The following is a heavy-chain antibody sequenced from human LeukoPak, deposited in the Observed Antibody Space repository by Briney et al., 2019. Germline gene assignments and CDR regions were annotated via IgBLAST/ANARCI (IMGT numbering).Heavy chain of an antibody. CDR2: INTDGCST. CDR1: GFTFDDYG. Sequence: GGSLRLSCAASGFTFDDYGMSWVRQAPGKGLEWVSRINTDGCSTNYADSVKGRFTISRDNAKNTLYVQMDSLRVEDTAVYYCARVESGSCSSTRCRNIDYWGQGTLVTVSS. V-gene: IGHV3-74*01. CDR3: ARVESGSCSSTRCRNIDY. D-gene: IGHD2-2*01. J-gene: IGHJ4*02.